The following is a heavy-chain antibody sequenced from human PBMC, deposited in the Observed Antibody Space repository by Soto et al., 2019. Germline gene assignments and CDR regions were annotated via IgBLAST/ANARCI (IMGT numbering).Heavy chain of an antibody. D-gene: IGHD6-19*01. J-gene: IGHJ4*02. CDR1: GFTFSSYA. CDR2: ISGSGGST. Sequence: GGSLRLSCAASGFTFSSYAMSWVRQAPGKGLEWVSAISGSGGSTYYADSVKGRFTISRDNSKNTLYLQMNSLRAEDTAVYYCAKFPQWGIAVAGPFDYWGQGTLVTVSS. CDR3: AKFPQWGIAVAGPFDY. V-gene: IGHV3-23*01.